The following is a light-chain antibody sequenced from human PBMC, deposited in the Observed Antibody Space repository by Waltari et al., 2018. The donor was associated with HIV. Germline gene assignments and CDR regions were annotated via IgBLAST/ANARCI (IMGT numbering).Light chain of an antibody. V-gene: IGKV1-5*03. J-gene: IGKJ2*01. Sequence: DIQMTQSPSTLSASVGDRVTITCRASQSISSWLAWYQQKPGKAPKLLIYKASSLESGVPSRFSGSGSGTEFTLTISSLQPDDFATYYCQQYNSQVTFGQGTKLEIK. CDR1: QSISSW. CDR2: KAS. CDR3: QQYNSQVT.